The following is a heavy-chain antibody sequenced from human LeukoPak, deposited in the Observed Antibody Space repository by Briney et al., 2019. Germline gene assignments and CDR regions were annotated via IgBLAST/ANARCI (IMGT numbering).Heavy chain of an antibody. J-gene: IGHJ4*02. D-gene: IGHD3-22*01. Sequence: GESLKISCKGSGYSLTSYWIGWVRQMPGKGLEWMGIIYPGDSDTRYSPSFQGQVTISADKSISTAYLQWSSLKASDTAMYYCARVPRYYYDSSGFDYWGQGTLVTVSS. CDR3: ARVPRYYYDSSGFDY. V-gene: IGHV5-51*01. CDR2: IYPGDSDT. CDR1: GYSLTSYW.